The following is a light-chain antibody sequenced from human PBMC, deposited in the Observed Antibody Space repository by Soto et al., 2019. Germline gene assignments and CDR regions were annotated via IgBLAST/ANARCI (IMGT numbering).Light chain of an antibody. Sequence: EIVLTQSPATLSLSPGERATLSCRASQSVSSYLAWYQQKPGQAPRLLIYDASNRATGIPARFSGSGSGTDFTLTISSLEPEEFAVYYSQQRSNWPFGQGTRLEIK. V-gene: IGKV3-11*01. J-gene: IGKJ5*01. CDR1: QSVSSY. CDR2: DAS. CDR3: QQRSNWP.